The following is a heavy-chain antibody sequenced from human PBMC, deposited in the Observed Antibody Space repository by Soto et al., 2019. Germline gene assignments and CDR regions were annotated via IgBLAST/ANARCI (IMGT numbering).Heavy chain of an antibody. CDR3: AKGSVVGADYSYGMDV. J-gene: IGHJ6*02. V-gene: IGHV3-23*01. Sequence: EVQLLESGGDLVQPGGSLTLSCAAAGFTFSSYGMSWVRQAPGKGLEWVSAVSGSGGSVYYADSVRGRFTISRDNSKKTLYLQVNSLRAEDTAIYYCAKGSVVGADYSYGMDVWGQGTTVTVSS. CDR2: VSGSGGSV. CDR1: GFTFSSYG. D-gene: IGHD2-2*01.